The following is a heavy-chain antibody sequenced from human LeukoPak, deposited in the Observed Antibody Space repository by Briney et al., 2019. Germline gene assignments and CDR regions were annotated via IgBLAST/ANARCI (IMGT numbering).Heavy chain of an antibody. Sequence: AGGSLRLSCAASAFSLNAYNMNWVRQAPGKGLEWVSSISYTGTYIYYADSVKGRFTVSRDNAQNSLYLQMNSLRAEDTAIYYCVRDRGTYRPIDYWGQGTLVTVSS. V-gene: IGHV3-21*04. CDR2: ISYTGTYI. CDR3: VRDRGTYRPIDY. D-gene: IGHD1-26*01. CDR1: AFSLNAYN. J-gene: IGHJ4*02.